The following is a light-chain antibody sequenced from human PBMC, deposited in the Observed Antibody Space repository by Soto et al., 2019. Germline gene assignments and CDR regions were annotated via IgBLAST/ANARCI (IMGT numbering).Light chain of an antibody. CDR1: SSDVGNYNL. CDR2: EGS. CDR3: CSYAGSKTYV. V-gene: IGLV2-23*01. J-gene: IGLJ1*01. Sequence: QSVLTHPASLSGSPGQSLTISCTVPSSDVGNYNLVSWYQKHPGKVPKLMIYEGSKRPSGVSHRFSGSQSGNTASLAISGLQAEDEADYYCCSYAGSKTYVFGTGTKVTVL.